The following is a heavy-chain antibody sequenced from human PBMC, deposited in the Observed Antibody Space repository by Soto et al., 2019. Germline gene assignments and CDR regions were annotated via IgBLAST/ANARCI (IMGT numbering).Heavy chain of an antibody. CDR3: ARDRITMVRGAVDAFDI. Sequence: KTSETLPLTCTVSGGSISSGDYYWSWVRQPPGKGLEWIGYIYYSGSTWYNPSLKSRVTISIDTSKNQFSLKLRSVTSADTAVYYCARDRITMVRGAVDAFDIWGQGTMVTVSS. J-gene: IGHJ3*02. V-gene: IGHV4-30-4*01. D-gene: IGHD3-10*01. CDR2: IYYSGST. CDR1: GGSISSGDYY.